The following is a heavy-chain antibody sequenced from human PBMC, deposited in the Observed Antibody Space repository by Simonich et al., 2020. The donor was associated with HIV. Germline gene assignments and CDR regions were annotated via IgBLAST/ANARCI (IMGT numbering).Heavy chain of an antibody. CDR1: GGSFSGYY. CDR2: IIHSEST. D-gene: IGHD2-2*01. Sequence: QVQLQQWGAGLLKPSETLSLTCAVYGGSFSGYYWSWIRQPPGKGLGWIGEIIHSESTNYNPSLKSRVTISVDTSKNQFSLKLSSVTAADTAVYYCARGFYQRLYYFDYWGQGTLVTVSS. CDR3: ARGFYQRLYYFDY. J-gene: IGHJ4*02. V-gene: IGHV4-34*01.